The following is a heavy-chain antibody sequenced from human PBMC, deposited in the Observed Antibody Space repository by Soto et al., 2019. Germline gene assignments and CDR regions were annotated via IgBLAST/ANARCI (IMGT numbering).Heavy chain of an antibody. D-gene: IGHD3-10*01. Sequence: ASVKVSCKASGYTFTGYYMHWVRQAPGQGLEWMGWINPNSGGTNYAQKFQGWVTMTRDTSISTAYMELSRLRSDDTAVYYCARSTMVRSHYYMDVWGKGTTVTVSS. J-gene: IGHJ6*03. V-gene: IGHV1-2*04. CDR1: GYTFTGYY. CDR2: INPNSGGT. CDR3: ARSTMVRSHYYMDV.